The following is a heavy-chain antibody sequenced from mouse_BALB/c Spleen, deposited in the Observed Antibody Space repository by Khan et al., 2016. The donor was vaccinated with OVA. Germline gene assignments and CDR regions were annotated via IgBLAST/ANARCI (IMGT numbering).Heavy chain of an antibody. CDR1: GYSITSEYA. CDR2: INYRGNT. J-gene: IGHJ3*01. CDR3: TRKDYYDYDPFPY. V-gene: IGHV3-2*02. Sequence: EVKLQESGPGLVKPSQSLSLTCTVTGYSITSEYAWNWIRHFPGNKLEWMGYINYRGNTRYNPSLKSRISITRDTSKNQFFLQLNSVTTEDTATYYCTRKDYYDYDPFPYWGQGTLVTVSA. D-gene: IGHD2-4*01.